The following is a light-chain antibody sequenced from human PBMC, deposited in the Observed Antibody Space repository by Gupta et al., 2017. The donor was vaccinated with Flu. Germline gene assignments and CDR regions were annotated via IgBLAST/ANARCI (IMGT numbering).Light chain of an antibody. CDR1: ESVSSN. Sequence: EIVMTQSPATLSVSPGERATLSCRASESVSSNLAWYQQKPGQAPRLLIYGASTRATGFPARFSGSGSGTEFTLTISSRQSEDLAVYYCQQENNCPRIFGQGTKLDIK. J-gene: IGKJ2*02. V-gene: IGKV3-15*01. CDR3: QQENNCPRI. CDR2: GAS.